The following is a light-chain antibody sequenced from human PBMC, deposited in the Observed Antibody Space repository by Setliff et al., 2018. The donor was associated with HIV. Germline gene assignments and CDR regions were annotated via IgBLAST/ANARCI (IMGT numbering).Light chain of an antibody. CDR3: QQYYSTPLT. V-gene: IGKV4-1*01. J-gene: IGKJ4*01. CDR1: QNVLHSSNNKNF. Sequence: DIVMTQSPDSLAVSLGERATINCKSSQNVLHSSNNKNFLAWFQQKPGQPPKLLFYWASTRQSGVPDRFSGSGSGTDFTLTISSLQAEDVAVYYCQQYYSTPLTFGGGTKVDIK. CDR2: WAS.